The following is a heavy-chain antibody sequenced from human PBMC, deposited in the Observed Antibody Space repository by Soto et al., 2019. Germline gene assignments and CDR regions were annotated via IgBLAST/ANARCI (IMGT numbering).Heavy chain of an antibody. V-gene: IGHV1-69*13. Sequence: SVKVSCKASGGTFSSYAISWVRQAPGQGLEWMGGIIPIFGTANYAQKFQGRVTITADESTSTVYMELSSLRSEDTAVYYCARRTPQVLVLDPWGQGTLVTVSS. CDR3: ARRTPQVLVLDP. D-gene: IGHD6-6*01. CDR1: GGTFSSYA. CDR2: IIPIFGTA. J-gene: IGHJ5*02.